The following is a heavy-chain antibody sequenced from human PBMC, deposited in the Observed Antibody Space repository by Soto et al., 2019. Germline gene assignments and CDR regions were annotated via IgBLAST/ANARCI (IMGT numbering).Heavy chain of an antibody. CDR1: GGTFNNYT. CDR2: IIPMFGTP. V-gene: IGHV1-69*01. CDR3: ARGCSSSSSYHFDY. Sequence: QVQLVQSGAEVKKPGSSVKVSCKASGGTFNNYTFSWVRQAPGQGLEWMGGIIPMFGTPNNAQKFQGRVTITADESTSTAYMELSSLRSEDTAVYYCARGCSSSSSYHFDYLGQGTLVTVSA. D-gene: IGHD6-6*01. J-gene: IGHJ4*02.